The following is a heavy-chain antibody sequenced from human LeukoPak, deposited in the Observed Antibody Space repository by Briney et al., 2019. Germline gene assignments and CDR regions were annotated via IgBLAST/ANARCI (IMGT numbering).Heavy chain of an antibody. CDR2: IIPIFGTA. J-gene: IGHJ3*02. CDR1: GGTFSSYA. V-gene: IGHV1-69*05. Sequence: SVKVSCKASGGTFSSYAISWVRQAPGQGLEWMGGIIPIFGTANYAQKFQGRVTITTDESTSTAYMELSSLRSEDTAVYYCARDRDYDILTGYSTDAFDIWGQGTMVTVSS. CDR3: ARDRDYDILTGYSTDAFDI. D-gene: IGHD3-9*01.